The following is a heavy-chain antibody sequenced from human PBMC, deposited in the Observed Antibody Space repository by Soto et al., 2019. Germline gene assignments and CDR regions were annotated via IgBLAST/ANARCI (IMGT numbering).Heavy chain of an antibody. Sequence: GGSLRLSCAASGFTFRTYAMSWVRQAPGKGLEWVSAISGSGDSTYYADSVKGRFTISRDNSKNTLYLQMNSLRAEDTALYYCAKEFYGAKRPFHYWGQGTLVTVYS. D-gene: IGHD4-17*01. CDR2: ISGSGDST. CDR1: GFTFRTYA. J-gene: IGHJ4*02. V-gene: IGHV3-23*01. CDR3: AKEFYGAKRPFHY.